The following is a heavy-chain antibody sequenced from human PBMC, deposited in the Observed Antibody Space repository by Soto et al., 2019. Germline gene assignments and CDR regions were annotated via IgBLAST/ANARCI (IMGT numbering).Heavy chain of an antibody. CDR2: TTGGAGLT. Sequence: EVQLLESGGGLVQPGGSLRLSCTASGFTLTAYAINWVRRAPGKGLEWVSATTGGAGLTYYADSVKGRFSVSSDTPGNRLYLQLSSLRPEDTASYYCARVDRGSVARPTRLDPWGQGTLVTVSS. CDR3: ARVDRGSVARPTRLDP. J-gene: IGHJ5*02. CDR1: GFTLTAYA. D-gene: IGHD2-21*01. V-gene: IGHV3-23*01.